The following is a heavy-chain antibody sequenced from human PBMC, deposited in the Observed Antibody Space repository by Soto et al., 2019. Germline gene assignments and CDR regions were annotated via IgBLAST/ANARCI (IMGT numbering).Heavy chain of an antibody. CDR1: GFTFSSYT. CDR2: INTPSSVI. CDR3: ATYKSNWFYYGMDV. Sequence: GGSLRLSCAASGFTFSSYTMNWVRQAPGKGLEWVSSINTPSSVINYADSVKGRFTISRDNAKNSLYLQMSSLRAEDTAVYYCATYKSNWFYYGMDVWGQGTTVTVSS. D-gene: IGHD6-13*01. V-gene: IGHV3-21*06. J-gene: IGHJ6*02.